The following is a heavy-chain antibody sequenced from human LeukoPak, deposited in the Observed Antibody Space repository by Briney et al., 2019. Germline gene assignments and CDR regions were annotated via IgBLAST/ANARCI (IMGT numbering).Heavy chain of an antibody. CDR2: IYDRGST. Sequence: PSATLSLTCTVSGGSIRSSYYYWGWIRQPPGKGLEWIGSIYDRGSTYYNPSLKSRVTMSLDTSKNHFSLSLSSVTAADTAVYYCASDSTGRRRAPPYFGGWGQGTLITVSS. CDR3: ASDSTGRRRAPPYFGG. V-gene: IGHV4-39*07. CDR1: GGSIRSSYYY. J-gene: IGHJ4*02. D-gene: IGHD3-16*01.